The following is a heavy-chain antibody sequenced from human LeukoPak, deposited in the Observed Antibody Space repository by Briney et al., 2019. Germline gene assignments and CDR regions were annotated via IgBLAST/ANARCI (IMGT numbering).Heavy chain of an antibody. J-gene: IGHJ5*02. Sequence: EASVKVSCKASGYTFTGYYLHWVRQAPGQGLEWMGCVNPNSGDTNYAQKVQGRVTMTTDTSTSTAYMELRSLRSDDTAMYYCAREGTYSRSWFHQWGQGTLVTVSS. CDR2: VNPNSGDT. CDR1: GYTFTGYY. CDR3: AREGTYSRSWFHQ. V-gene: IGHV1-2*02. D-gene: IGHD3-10*01.